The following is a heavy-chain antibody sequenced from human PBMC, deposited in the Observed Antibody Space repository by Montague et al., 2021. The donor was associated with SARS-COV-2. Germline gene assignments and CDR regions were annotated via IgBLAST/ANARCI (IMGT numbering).Heavy chain of an antibody. CDR2: MVYSGRN. D-gene: IGHD5-18*01. J-gene: IGHJ5*02. V-gene: IGHV4-39*01. CDR1: GDSINSDTAF. Sequence: SETLSLTCTVSGDSINSDTAFWGWVRQSPGKGLEWIDSMVYSGRNLYNGALRSRLTISVDTSKNQFSLELRAVTAADTGLYYCARHDHTDFGNPNWFDPWGQGTLVTVSS. CDR3: ARHDHTDFGNPNWFDP.